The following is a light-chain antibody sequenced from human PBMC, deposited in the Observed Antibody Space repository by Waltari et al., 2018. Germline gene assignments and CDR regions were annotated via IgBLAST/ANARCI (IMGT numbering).Light chain of an antibody. CDR2: LGS. V-gene: IGKV2-28*01. J-gene: IGKJ5*01. Sequence: DIVMTQSPLSLPVTHGEPASISCRSSQSLLHSNGYNYLDCYLQKPGQSPQLLIYLGSNRASGVPDRFSGSGSGTDFTLKISRVEAEDVGVYYCMQALQTPITFGQGTRLEIK. CDR3: MQALQTPIT. CDR1: QSLLHSNGYNY.